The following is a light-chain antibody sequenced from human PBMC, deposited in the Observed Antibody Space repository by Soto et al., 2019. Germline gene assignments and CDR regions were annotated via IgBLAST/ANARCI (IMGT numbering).Light chain of an antibody. V-gene: IGKV1-5*03. CDR2: KAS. CDR1: QSISSW. Sequence: DIQMTQFPSTQSASVGDRVIITCRASQSISSWLAWYQQKLGKAPNLLIYKASSLASGVPSRFSGSGFGTEFTLTISSLQPDDIATYYCQQYDSYSTFGGGTKVEIK. CDR3: QQYDSYST. J-gene: IGKJ4*01.